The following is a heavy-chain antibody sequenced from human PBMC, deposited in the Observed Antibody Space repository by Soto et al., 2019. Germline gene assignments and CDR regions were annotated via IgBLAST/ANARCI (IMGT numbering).Heavy chain of an antibody. V-gene: IGHV3-74*01. D-gene: IGHD1-1*01. CDR3: ARGPRVSSTGTGAH. CDR1: GFAFSAYW. Sequence: GGSLRLSCAVSGFAFSAYWMHWVRQVPGKGLTWVSRISDDGSTATYADSVKGRFIISRDNAKNTLYLEMNTLRADDSGLYYCARGPRVSSTGTGAHWGRGTLVTVSS. CDR2: ISDDGSTA. J-gene: IGHJ4*02.